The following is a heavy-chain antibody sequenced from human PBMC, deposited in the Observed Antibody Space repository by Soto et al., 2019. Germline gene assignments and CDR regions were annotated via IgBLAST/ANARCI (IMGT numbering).Heavy chain of an antibody. CDR2: ISWNDDK. J-gene: IGHJ4*02. V-gene: IGHV2-5*01. CDR1: GLSLTARKAA. CDR3: VHRLSGYYYSA. Sequence: SGAKLDNHQHTLSTASQISGLSLTARKAAKCLTSQTPGNVLEWLALISWNDDKRYSPSLKSRLTITKDTSKNQVVLTITHMDAGDTSTYFSVHRLSGYYYSAWGQVTQVT. D-gene: IGHD5-12*01.